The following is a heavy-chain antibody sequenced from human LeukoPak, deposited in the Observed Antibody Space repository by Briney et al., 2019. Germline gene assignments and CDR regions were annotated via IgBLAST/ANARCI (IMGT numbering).Heavy chain of an antibody. D-gene: IGHD3-10*01. Sequence: GGSLRLSCAASGFTFSSYAMHWVRQAPGKGLEWVAVTSNDGSNKYYADSVKGRFTISRDNSKNTLYVKMNSLRAEDTAVYYCASAPRDYYFGSGSMGSYFDYWGQGTLVTVSS. CDR3: ASAPRDYYFGSGSMGSYFDY. V-gene: IGHV3-30-3*01. J-gene: IGHJ4*02. CDR1: GFTFSSYA. CDR2: TSNDGSNK.